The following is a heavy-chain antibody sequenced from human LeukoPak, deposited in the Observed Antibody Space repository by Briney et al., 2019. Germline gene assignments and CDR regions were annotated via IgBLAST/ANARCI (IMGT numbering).Heavy chain of an antibody. Sequence: SVKVSCKASGGTFIRYAISWVRQAPGQGLEWMGGIIPIFGTANYAQKFQGRVTITTDESTSTAYMELSSLRSEDTAVYYCARGKWELLRVLFDYWGQGTLVTVSS. V-gene: IGHV1-69*05. CDR3: ARGKWELLRVLFDY. D-gene: IGHD1-26*01. CDR1: GGTFIRYA. J-gene: IGHJ4*02. CDR2: IIPIFGTA.